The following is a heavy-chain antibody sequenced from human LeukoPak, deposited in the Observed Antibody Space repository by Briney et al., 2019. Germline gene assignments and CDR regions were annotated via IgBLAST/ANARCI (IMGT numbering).Heavy chain of an antibody. V-gene: IGHV2-5*02. Sequence: SGPTLVNPTQTLTLTCTFSGFSLTTSGVGVGWIRQPPGKALEWLALIHWDGDRRYSPSLKSRLSITMHTSKNQVVLTVTNMDPVDTATYYCAHRPDDSRRDYFDYWGQGTLVTVSS. CDR2: IHWDGDR. D-gene: IGHD3-22*01. J-gene: IGHJ4*02. CDR1: GFSLTTSGVG. CDR3: AHRPDDSRRDYFDY.